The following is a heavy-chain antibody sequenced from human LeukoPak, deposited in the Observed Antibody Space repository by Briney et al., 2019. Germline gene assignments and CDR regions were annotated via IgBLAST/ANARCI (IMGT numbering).Heavy chain of an antibody. J-gene: IGHJ4*02. CDR1: GYTFTSYG. D-gene: IGHD6-13*01. CDR3: ARDLRKAAAAGTVDY. CDR2: ISAYNGNT. V-gene: IGHV1-18*01. Sequence: ASVKVSCQASGYTFTSYGISWVRQAPGQGLEWMGWISAYNGNTKQQQQLQGRVTMTTDTSTSTAYMELRSLRSDDTAVYYCARDLRKAAAAGTVDYWGQGTLVTVSS.